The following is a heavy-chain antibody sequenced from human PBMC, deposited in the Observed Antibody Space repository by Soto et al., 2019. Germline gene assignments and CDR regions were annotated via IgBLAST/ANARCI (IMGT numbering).Heavy chain of an antibody. D-gene: IGHD1-7*01. Sequence: QVHLQHWGAGLLKPSWTLSLTCAVSGGYVSDAFWRWVLQSPVRWLDWMGAVFHTGNTSYNPSLKGPVTLSVDTAKNNFSLRLTSVTAGDWAVYYCARAPRELLAESPLFLDYCGGVDVWGQGTTVTVSS. J-gene: IGHJ6*02. V-gene: IGHV4-34*12. CDR3: ARAPRELLAESPLFLDYCGGVDV. CDR1: GGYVSDAF. CDR2: VFHTGNT.